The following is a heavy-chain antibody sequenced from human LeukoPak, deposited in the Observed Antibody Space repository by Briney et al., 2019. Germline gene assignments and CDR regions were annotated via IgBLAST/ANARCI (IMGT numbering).Heavy chain of an antibody. CDR2: ISSSSSYI. Sequence: GGSLRLSRAASGFTFSSYSMNWVRQAPGKGLEWVSSISSSSSYIYYADSVKGRFTISGDNAKNSLYLQMNSLRAEDTAVYYCAELGITMIGGVWGKGTTVTISS. V-gene: IGHV3-21*01. CDR1: GFTFSSYS. J-gene: IGHJ6*04. CDR3: AELGITMIGGV. D-gene: IGHD3-10*02.